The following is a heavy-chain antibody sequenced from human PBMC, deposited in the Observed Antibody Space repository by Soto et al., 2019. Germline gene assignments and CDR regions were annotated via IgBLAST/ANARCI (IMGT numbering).Heavy chain of an antibody. CDR3: ARHNYGSGSTYFDY. CDR2: IHYSGST. D-gene: IGHD3-10*01. Sequence: SETLSLTCTVSGGSISSSSYYWGWIRQPPGKGLEWIGSIHYSGSTYYNPSLKSRVTISVDTSKNQFSLKLNSMTAADTAVYYCARHNYGSGSTYFDYWGQGTLVTVSS. CDR1: GGSISSSSYY. J-gene: IGHJ4*02. V-gene: IGHV4-39*01.